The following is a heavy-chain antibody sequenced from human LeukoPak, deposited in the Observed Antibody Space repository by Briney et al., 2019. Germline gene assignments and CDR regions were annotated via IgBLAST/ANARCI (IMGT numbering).Heavy chain of an antibody. CDR2: ISSSGSTI. Sequence: PGGSLRLSCAASGFTFSDYYMSWIRQAPGKGLEWVSYISSSGSTIYYADSVKGRFTISRDNAKNSLYLQMNSLRAEDTAVYYCARDPLGAPHYYYYGMDVWGQGTTVTVSS. V-gene: IGHV3-11*01. CDR3: ARDPLGAPHYYYYGMDV. J-gene: IGHJ6*02. CDR1: GFTFSDYY.